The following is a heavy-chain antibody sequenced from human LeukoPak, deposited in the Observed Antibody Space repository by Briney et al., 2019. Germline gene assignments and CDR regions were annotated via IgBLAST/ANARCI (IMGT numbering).Heavy chain of an antibody. J-gene: IGHJ4*02. D-gene: IGHD3-9*01. Sequence: GSLRLSCAASGFAFGIYWMDWVSQAPGKGLEWVGNIKQDGSVKHYVDSVRGRFTISRDNARNSGYLQMSALRVYYTAVYYCTRYFVFWGQGSLVTASS. CDR1: GFAFGIYW. CDR3: TRYFVF. V-gene: IGHV3-7*01. CDR2: IKQDGSVK.